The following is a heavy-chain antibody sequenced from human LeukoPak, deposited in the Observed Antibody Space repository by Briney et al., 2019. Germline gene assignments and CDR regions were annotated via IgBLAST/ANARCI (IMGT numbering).Heavy chain of an antibody. V-gene: IGHV4-4*07. CDR3: ARDRTLLAFDI. Sequence: SETLSLTCTVSGGSISSFYWSWIRQPAGKGLEWIGRIYPSGSTNYNPSLKSRVTMSVDTSKNQFSLKLISVIAADTAVYYCARDRTLLAFDIWGQGTMVTVSS. CDR2: IYPSGST. CDR1: GGSISSFY. J-gene: IGHJ3*02. D-gene: IGHD3-3*01.